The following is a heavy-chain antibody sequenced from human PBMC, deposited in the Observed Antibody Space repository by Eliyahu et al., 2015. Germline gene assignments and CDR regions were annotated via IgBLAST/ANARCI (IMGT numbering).Heavy chain of an antibody. J-gene: IGHJ5*02. CDR3: ARGGGFGVAIDDWFDP. D-gene: IGHD3-3*01. CDR1: GGSFSGYY. Sequence: QVQLQQWGAGLLKPSETLSLTCAVYGGSFSGYYWSWIRQPPGKGLEWIGEINHDGWTNYNPSLKSRVTISADTSKNQFSLILSSVTAADTAVYYCARGGGFGVAIDDWFDPWGQGTLVTVSS. CDR2: INHDGWT. V-gene: IGHV4-34*01.